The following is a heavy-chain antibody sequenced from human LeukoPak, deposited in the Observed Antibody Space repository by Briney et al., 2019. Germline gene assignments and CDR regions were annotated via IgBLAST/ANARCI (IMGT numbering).Heavy chain of an antibody. J-gene: IGHJ6*02. V-gene: IGHV3-48*03. Sequence: GGSLRLSCSASGFTFSSYEMNWLRQAQGKGLVGVSYINSSGSTIYYAVSVKGRFTISRDNAKNSMYLQMNSLRAEDTAVYYCARDRADCSSTSCFHYYGMDVWGQGTTVTVSS. D-gene: IGHD2-2*01. CDR3: ARDRADCSSTSCFHYYGMDV. CDR2: INSSGSTI. CDR1: GFTFSSYE.